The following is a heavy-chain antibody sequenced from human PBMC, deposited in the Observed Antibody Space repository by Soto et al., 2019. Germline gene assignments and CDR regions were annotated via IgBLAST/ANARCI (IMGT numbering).Heavy chain of an antibody. V-gene: IGHV3-23*01. J-gene: IGHJ4*02. CDR1: GFTFSSYA. D-gene: IGHD5-12*01. Sequence: PGGSLRLSCAASGFTFSSYAMSWVRQAPGKGLEWVSAISGSGGSTYYADSVKGRFTISRDNSKNTLYLQMNSLRAEDAAVYYCAKGFRPINDLGVATTFDYWGQGTLVTVSS. CDR3: AKGFRPINDLGVATTFDY. CDR2: ISGSGGST.